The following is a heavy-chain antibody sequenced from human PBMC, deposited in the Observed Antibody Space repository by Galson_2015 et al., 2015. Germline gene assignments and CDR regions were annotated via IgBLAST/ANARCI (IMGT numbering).Heavy chain of an antibody. V-gene: IGHV3-30*18. D-gene: IGHD4-17*01. CDR1: GFTFSSYG. CDR2: ISYDGSNK. J-gene: IGHJ3*02. CDR3: AKGFYGDEKGDAFDI. Sequence: SLRLSCAASGFTFSSYGMHWVRQAPGKGLEWVAVISYDGSNKYYADSVKGRFTISRDNSKNTLYLQMNSLRAEDTAVYYCAKGFYGDEKGDAFDIWGQGTMVTVSS.